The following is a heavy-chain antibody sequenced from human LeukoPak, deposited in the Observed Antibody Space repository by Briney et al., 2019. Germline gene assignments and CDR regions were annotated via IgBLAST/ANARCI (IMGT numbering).Heavy chain of an antibody. Sequence: GGSLRLSCAASGFTFSSYAMSWLRQAPGKGLEWVANIKQDGSEKYYVDSVKGRFTISRDNAKNSLYLQMNSLRAEDTAVYYCARDESGESELDYWGQGTLVTVSS. J-gene: IGHJ4*02. D-gene: IGHD1-26*01. CDR1: GFTFSSYA. CDR3: ARDESGESELDY. V-gene: IGHV3-7*01. CDR2: IKQDGSEK.